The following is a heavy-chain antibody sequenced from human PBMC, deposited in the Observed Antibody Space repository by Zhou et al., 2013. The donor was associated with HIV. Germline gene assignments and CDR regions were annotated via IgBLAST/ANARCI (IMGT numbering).Heavy chain of an antibody. D-gene: IGHD3-10*01. CDR1: GYTFTSYD. CDR3: ARGVGYYGSGSGAFDI. Sequence: QVQLVQSGAEVKKPGASVKVSCKASGYTFTSYDINWVRQATGQGLEWMGWMNPNSGNTGYAQKFQGRVTITRNTSISTAYMELSSLRSEDTAVYYCARGVGYYGSGSGAFDIWGQGTMVTVSS. J-gene: IGHJ3*02. CDR2: MNPNSGNT. V-gene: IGHV1-8*03.